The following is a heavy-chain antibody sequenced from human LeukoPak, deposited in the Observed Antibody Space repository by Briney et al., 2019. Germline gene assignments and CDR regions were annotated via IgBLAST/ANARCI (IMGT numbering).Heavy chain of an antibody. J-gene: IGHJ4*02. CDR2: ISSGGGGT. V-gene: IGHV3-23*01. Sequence: GGSLRLSCAASGVTFSNYAMSWVRQAPGKGLEGVAGISSGGGGTYYADSVKGRFTISRDNSKNTLFSRMNRLRAEDTAVYYCAKDTRSISCHLDSWGQGTLVTVSS. CDR1: GVTFSNYA. CDR3: AKDTRSISCHLDS. D-gene: IGHD3-3*02.